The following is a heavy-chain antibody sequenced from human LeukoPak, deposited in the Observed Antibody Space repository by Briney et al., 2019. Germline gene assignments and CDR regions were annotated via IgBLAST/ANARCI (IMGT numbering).Heavy chain of an antibody. J-gene: IGHJ6*03. Sequence: GASVKVSCKASGYTFTSYGTSWVRQAPGQGLEWMGWISAYNGNTNYAQKLQGRVTMTTDTSTSTAYMELRSLRSDDTAVYYCARVGGRYCSGGSCPNTDYYYYYMDVWGKGTTVTISS. V-gene: IGHV1-18*01. CDR1: GYTFTSYG. D-gene: IGHD2-15*01. CDR2: ISAYNGNT. CDR3: ARVGGRYCSGGSCPNTDYYYYYMDV.